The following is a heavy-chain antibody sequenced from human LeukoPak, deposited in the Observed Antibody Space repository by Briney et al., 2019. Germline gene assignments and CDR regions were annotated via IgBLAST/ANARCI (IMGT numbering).Heavy chain of an antibody. CDR3: ARVKWELLFFDY. CDR1: GYTFTSYA. J-gene: IGHJ4*02. D-gene: IGHD1-26*01. CDR2: INAGNGNT. V-gene: IGHV1-3*01. Sequence: ASVKVFCKASGYTFTSYAMHWVRQAPGQRLEWMGWINAGNGNTKYSQKFQGRVTITRDTSASTAYMELCSLRSEDTAVYYCARVKWELLFFDYWGQGTLVTVSS.